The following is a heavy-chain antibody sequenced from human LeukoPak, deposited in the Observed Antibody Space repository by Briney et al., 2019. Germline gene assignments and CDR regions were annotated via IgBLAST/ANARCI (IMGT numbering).Heavy chain of an antibody. V-gene: IGHV3-20*04. J-gene: IGHJ4*02. Sequence: GGSLSLSCAASGFIFDDFGMSGGRQAPRKRLGWGSGINWDAGDTGYEDSVQGRFTLSRHRAKNSLYLHMDNLSAEDTAFYSCARDFALGVDFWRGPTYYPVFDSWGQGTQVTVSS. CDR1: GFIFDDFG. CDR2: INWDAGDT. D-gene: IGHD3-3*01. CDR3: ARDFALGVDFWRGPTYYPVFDS.